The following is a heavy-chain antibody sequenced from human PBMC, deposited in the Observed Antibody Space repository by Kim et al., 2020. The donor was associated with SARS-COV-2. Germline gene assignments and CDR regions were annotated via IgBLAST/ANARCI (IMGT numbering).Heavy chain of an antibody. V-gene: IGHV4-34*01. D-gene: IGHD2-15*01. CDR3: ARLYCSGGSCYRYDY. J-gene: IGHJ4*02. Sequence: SLKSRVTISVDTSKNQFSLKLSSVTAADTAVYYCARLYCSGGSCYRYDYWGQGTLVTVSS.